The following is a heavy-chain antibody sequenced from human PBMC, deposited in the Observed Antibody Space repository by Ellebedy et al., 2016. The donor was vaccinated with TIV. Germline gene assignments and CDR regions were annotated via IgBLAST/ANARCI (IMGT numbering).Heavy chain of an antibody. D-gene: IGHD2-21*02. CDR1: GYTFTSYA. J-gene: IGHJ4*02. V-gene: IGHV1-3*01. CDR2: INAGNGNT. CDR3: ARVGLGVTNDY. Sequence: AASVKVSCKASGYTFTSYAMHWVRQAPGQRLEWMGWINAGNGNTKYSQKFQGRVTITRDTSASTAYMELSSLRSEDTAVYYCARVGLGVTNDYWGQGTLVTVSS.